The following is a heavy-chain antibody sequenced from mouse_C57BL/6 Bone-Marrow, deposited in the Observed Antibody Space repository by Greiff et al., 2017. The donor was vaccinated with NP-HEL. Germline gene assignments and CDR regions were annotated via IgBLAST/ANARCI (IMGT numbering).Heavy chain of an antibody. D-gene: IGHD2-3*01. CDR3: AGDYDGYWYFDV. CDR1: GFPITSGYY. Sequence: VKLQESGPGLVKPSQSLFLTCSITGFPITSGYYWIWIRQSPGKPLEWMGYITHSGETFYNPSLQSPISITRDTSKNPFFLQLNSVTTEDTAMYYCAGDYDGYWYFDVWGTGTTVTVSS. CDR2: ITHSGET. J-gene: IGHJ1*03. V-gene: IGHV12-3*01.